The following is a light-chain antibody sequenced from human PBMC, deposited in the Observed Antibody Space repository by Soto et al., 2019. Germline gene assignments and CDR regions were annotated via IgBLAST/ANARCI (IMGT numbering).Light chain of an antibody. Sequence: QSVLTQPASVSGSPGQSITISCTGTNSDIGTYIYVSWYLQHPGKAPKLLIYEVGNRPSGVSNRFSGSKSGNTASLTISGLQAEDEADYYCSSYTTSNSVVFGGGTKLTVL. J-gene: IGLJ2*01. CDR2: EVG. CDR1: NSDIGTYIY. CDR3: SSYTTSNSVV. V-gene: IGLV2-14*01.